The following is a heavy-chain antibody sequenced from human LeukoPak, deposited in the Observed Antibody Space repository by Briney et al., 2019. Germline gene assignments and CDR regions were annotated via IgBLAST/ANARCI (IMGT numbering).Heavy chain of an antibody. Sequence: ASVKVSCKASGYTFTSYGISWVRQAPGQGLEWMGWISAYNGNTNYAQKFQGRVTMTRNTSISTAYMELSSLRSEDTAVYYCARLLSSSRYWVYYFDYWGQGTLVTVSS. J-gene: IGHJ4*02. CDR2: ISAYNGNT. CDR3: ARLLSSSRYWVYYFDY. V-gene: IGHV1-18*01. CDR1: GYTFTSYG. D-gene: IGHD6-13*01.